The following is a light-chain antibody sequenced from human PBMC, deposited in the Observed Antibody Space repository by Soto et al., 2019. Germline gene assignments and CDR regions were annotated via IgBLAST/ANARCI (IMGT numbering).Light chain of an antibody. CDR2: DVS. CDR3: QQYSSYWT. J-gene: IGKJ1*01. CDR1: QSISSW. Sequence: GDRVTITCRASQSISSWLSWYQQKPGKAPKFLIYDVSNLESGVPSRFSGSGSGTEFTLTISSLQPDDFATYYCQQYSSYWTFGQGTKVDIK. V-gene: IGKV1-5*01.